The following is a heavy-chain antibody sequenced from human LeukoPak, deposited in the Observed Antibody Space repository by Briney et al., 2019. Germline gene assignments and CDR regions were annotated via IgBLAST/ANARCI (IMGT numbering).Heavy chain of an antibody. D-gene: IGHD3-10*01. CDR3: ARGPRYGSGSCDY. CDR1: GGSFIGYY. Sequence: SETLSLTCAVYGGSFIGYYWSWIRQPPGKGREWIGEINRSGSTNYNPSLKSRGTISVDTSKTQFSRKLSSVTAADTAVYYCARGPRYGSGSCDYWGQGTLVTVSS. CDR2: INRSGST. J-gene: IGHJ4*02. V-gene: IGHV4-34*01.